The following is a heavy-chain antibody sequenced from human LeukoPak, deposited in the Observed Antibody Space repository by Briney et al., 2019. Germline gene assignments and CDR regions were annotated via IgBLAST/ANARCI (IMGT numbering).Heavy chain of an antibody. V-gene: IGHV3-21*01. CDR1: GFTFSSYS. CDR3: AKDLPHPLPHYYYDSSGSPAMDY. CDR2: ISSSSSYI. D-gene: IGHD3-22*01. J-gene: IGHJ4*02. Sequence: GGSLRLSCAASGFTFSSYSMNWVRQAPGKGLEWVSSISSSSSYIYYADSVKGRFTISRDNAKNSLYLQMNSLRAEDTAVYYCAKDLPHPLPHYYYDSSGSPAMDYWGQGTLVTVSS.